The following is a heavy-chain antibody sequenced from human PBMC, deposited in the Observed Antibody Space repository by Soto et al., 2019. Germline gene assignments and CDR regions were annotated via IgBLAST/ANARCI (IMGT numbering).Heavy chain of an antibody. J-gene: IGHJ4*01. CDR2: IYYSGST. D-gene: IGHD5-12*01. CDR1: GGSISSYY. V-gene: IGHV4-59*08. CDR3: ARHEEYSGYY. Sequence: SETLSLTCTVSGGSISSYYWSWIRQPPGKGLEWIGYIYYSGSTNYNPSLKSRVTISVDTSKNQFSLKLSSVTAADTAVYYCARHEEYSGYYWGHGTLVTVSS.